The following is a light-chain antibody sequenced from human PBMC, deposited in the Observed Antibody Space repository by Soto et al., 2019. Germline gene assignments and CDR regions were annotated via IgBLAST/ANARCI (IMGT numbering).Light chain of an antibody. CDR3: QHRSTWPRA. CDR2: DAS. J-gene: IGKJ5*01. Sequence: EIVLTQSPATLSLSPGERATLSCRASQSVGIYLGWYQQRPGQAPRLLIYDASKRAAGIPARFSGSGSGTDFTLYINSLEPEDFAVYYCQHRSTWPRAFGQGTRLEIK. CDR1: QSVGIY. V-gene: IGKV3-11*01.